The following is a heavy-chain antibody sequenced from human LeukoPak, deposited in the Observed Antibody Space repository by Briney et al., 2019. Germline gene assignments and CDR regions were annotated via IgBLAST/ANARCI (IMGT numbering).Heavy chain of an antibody. Sequence: GGSLRLSCAASGFTFRSYAMSWVRQGPGKGLEWVSTISGSGGSTYYTDSVKGRFTISRDNSKNTLYLQMNGLRAEDTAVYYCAKDKVVPAAMGFSGMDVWGQGTTVTVSS. V-gene: IGHV3-23*01. CDR3: AKDKVVPAAMGFSGMDV. D-gene: IGHD2-2*01. CDR1: GFTFRSYA. CDR2: ISGSGGST. J-gene: IGHJ6*02.